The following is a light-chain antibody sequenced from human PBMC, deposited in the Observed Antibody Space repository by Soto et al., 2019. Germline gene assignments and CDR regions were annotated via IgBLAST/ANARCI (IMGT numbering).Light chain of an antibody. CDR3: QTWGTGVV. CDR1: SGHSSYA. Sequence: QLVLTQSPSASASQGASVKLTCTLSSGHSSYAIAWHQQQPEKGPRYLMKLNSDGSHSKGDGIPDRFSGSSSGAERYLTISSLQSEDEGDYYCQTWGTGVVFGGGTKLTVL. J-gene: IGLJ2*01. CDR2: LNSDGSH. V-gene: IGLV4-69*01.